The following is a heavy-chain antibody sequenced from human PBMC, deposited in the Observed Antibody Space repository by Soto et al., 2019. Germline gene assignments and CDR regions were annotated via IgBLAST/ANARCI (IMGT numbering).Heavy chain of an antibody. CDR2: IYYSGST. CDR1: GGSISSGGYY. D-gene: IGHD5-12*01. Sequence: QVQLQESGPGLVKPSQTLSLTCTVSGGSISSGGYYWSWIRQHPGKGLEWIGYIYYSGSTYYNPSLKSRVTISVGTSKIPFSLKLSAGTAADTAVYYCARGDNGGYDYGGLGAFFDCGGQGTLVTVSS. V-gene: IGHV4-31*03. CDR3: ARGDNGGYDYGGLGAFFDC. J-gene: IGHJ4*02.